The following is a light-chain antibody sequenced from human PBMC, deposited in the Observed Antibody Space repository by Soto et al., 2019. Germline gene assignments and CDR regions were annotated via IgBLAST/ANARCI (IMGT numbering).Light chain of an antibody. Sequence: QSLLTQPASVSGSPGQSITISCTGTSSDVWSYNLVSWYQQHPGKAPKLMIYEVSKRPSGVSNRFSGSKSGNTASLTISGLQAEDDADYYCCSYAGSSTFYVFGTGTKVTVL. J-gene: IGLJ1*01. CDR3: CSYAGSSTFYV. CDR1: SSDVWSYNL. V-gene: IGLV2-23*02. CDR2: EVS.